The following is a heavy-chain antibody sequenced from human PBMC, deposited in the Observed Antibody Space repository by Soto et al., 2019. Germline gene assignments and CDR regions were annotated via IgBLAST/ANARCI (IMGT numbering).Heavy chain of an antibody. J-gene: IGHJ4*02. D-gene: IGHD6-13*01. CDR1: GYTFSGKS. CDR3: ARGMGGYLDY. V-gene: IGHV1-3*01. Sequence: ASVKVSCKASGYTFSGKSMHWVRQAPGQRLEWMGWINSVNGNTDYSQKFQGRVTITRDTSASTDYMELSSLTSEDTALYYCARGMGGYLDYWGQGTQVTVSS. CDR2: INSVNGNT.